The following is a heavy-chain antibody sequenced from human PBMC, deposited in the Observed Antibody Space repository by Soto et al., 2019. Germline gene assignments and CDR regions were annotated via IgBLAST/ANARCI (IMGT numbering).Heavy chain of an antibody. J-gene: IGHJ6*02. D-gene: IGHD1-1*01. CDR1: GFTFSSYA. V-gene: IGHV3-30-3*01. CDR2: ISYDGSNK. CDR3: ARDRLRYNWNDFPYYYYGMDV. Sequence: QVQLVESGGGVVQPGRSLRLSCAASGFTFSSYAMHWVRLAPGKGLEWVAVISYDGSNKYYADSVKGRFTISRDNSKNTLYLQMNSLRAEDTAVYYCARDRLRYNWNDFPYYYYGMDVWGQGTTSPSP.